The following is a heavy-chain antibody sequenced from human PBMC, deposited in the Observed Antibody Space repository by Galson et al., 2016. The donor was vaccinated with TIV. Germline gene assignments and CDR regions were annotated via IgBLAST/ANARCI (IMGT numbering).Heavy chain of an antibody. V-gene: IGHV2-5*02. J-gene: IGHJ4*02. Sequence: PALVKPTQTVTLTCTFSGFSLSSNGVGVGWIRQPPGKALEWLALICWDDEERYNPSLESRLSIIKDTSKNKVVLTLTNVDPVDTATYYCAHRRPLTYYFDFWGQGALVTVSS. CDR3: AHRRPLTYYFDF. D-gene: IGHD2-21*01. CDR2: ICWDDEE. CDR1: GFSLSSNGVG.